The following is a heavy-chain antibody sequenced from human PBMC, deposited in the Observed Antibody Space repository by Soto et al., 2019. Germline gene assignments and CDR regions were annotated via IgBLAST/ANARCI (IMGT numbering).Heavy chain of an antibody. Sequence: ASVKVSCKASGYTFTGYYMHWVRQAPGQGLEWMGWINPNSGGTNYAQKFQGRVTMTRDTSISTAYMELSRLRSDDTAVYYCARDLNYDFWSGTPYYYYYYGMDVWGQGTTVTVYS. CDR1: GYTFTGYY. CDR2: INPNSGGT. J-gene: IGHJ6*02. D-gene: IGHD3-3*01. CDR3: ARDLNYDFWSGTPYYYYYYGMDV. V-gene: IGHV1-2*02.